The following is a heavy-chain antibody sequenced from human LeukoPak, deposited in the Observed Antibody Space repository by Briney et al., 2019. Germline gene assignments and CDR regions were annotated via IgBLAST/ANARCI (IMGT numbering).Heavy chain of an antibody. V-gene: IGHV3-30*02. D-gene: IGHD5-24*01. Sequence: GGSLRLSCAASGFTFSSYGMHWVRQAPGKGLEWVAFIRYDGSNKHYADSVKGRFTISRDNSKNTLYLQMNSLRAEDTAVYYCAKGRGGDGYNYVWDYFDYWGQGTLVTVSS. CDR3: AKGRGGDGYNYVWDYFDY. CDR2: IRYDGSNK. CDR1: GFTFSSYG. J-gene: IGHJ4*02.